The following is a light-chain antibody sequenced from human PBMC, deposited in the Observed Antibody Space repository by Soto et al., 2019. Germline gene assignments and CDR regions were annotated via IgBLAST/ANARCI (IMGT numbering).Light chain of an antibody. J-gene: IGLJ2*01. V-gene: IGLV8-61*01. CDR2: STN. CDR3: VLYMCSGISV. CDR1: SGSVSTSYN. Sequence: QTVVTQEPSFSVSPGGTVTLTCGLSSGSVSTSYNPSWYQQTTGQAPRTLIYSTNTRSSGVPYRFSGSILGNKAARTITGAQADDESDDFCVLYMCSGISVFCGGTKLTVL.